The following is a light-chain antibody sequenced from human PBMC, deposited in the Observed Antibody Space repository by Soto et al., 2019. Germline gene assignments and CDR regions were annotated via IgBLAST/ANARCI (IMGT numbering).Light chain of an antibody. CDR3: PQADTCPFT. J-gene: IGKJ3*01. CDR1: QGIRND. Sequence: AVQMTQSPSSLSASVGDRVTITCRASQGIRNDLGWYQQKPGKAPKLLIYAASSLQSGVPSRFSVSGSGTDFTPTIRRLQPVDLATYYCPQADTCPFTFGPGTKVDI. CDR2: AAS. V-gene: IGKV1-6*01.